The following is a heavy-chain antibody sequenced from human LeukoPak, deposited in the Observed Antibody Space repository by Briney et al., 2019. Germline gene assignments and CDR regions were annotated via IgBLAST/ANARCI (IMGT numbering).Heavy chain of an antibody. CDR3: ARWVSQYYFDY. J-gene: IGHJ4*02. V-gene: IGHV3-7*01. D-gene: IGHD2-21*01. CDR1: GFTLNYYW. CDR2: INQDGSET. Sequence: GGSLRLSCEASGFTLNYYWMSWVRQAPGKGLEWVANINQDGSETYFVDSVKGRFTISRDNAQNSVFLQMDSLRVDDTAVYYCARWVSQYYFDYWGQGTHVTVSS.